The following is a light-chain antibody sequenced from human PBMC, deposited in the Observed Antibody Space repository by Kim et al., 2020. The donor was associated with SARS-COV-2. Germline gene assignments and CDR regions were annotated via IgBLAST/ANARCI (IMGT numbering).Light chain of an antibody. J-gene: IGLJ1*01. V-gene: IGLV2-14*03. Sequence: GQSLTISCTGTSSDVGGYNYVSWYQQHPGKAPKLLIYDVSNRPSGVSNRFSGSKSGNTASLTISGLQAEDESDYYCSSYTSSNTLVFGTGTKVTVL. CDR2: DVS. CDR1: SSDVGGYNY. CDR3: SSYTSSNTLV.